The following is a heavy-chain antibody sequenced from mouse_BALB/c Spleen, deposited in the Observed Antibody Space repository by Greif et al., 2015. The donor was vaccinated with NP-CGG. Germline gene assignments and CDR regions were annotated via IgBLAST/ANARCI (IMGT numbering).Heavy chain of an antibody. CDR1: GFNIKDTY. D-gene: IGHD2-3*01. J-gene: IGHJ2*02. CDR3: AIDGFYPRYFDY. Sequence: EVQLQQSGAELVKPGASVKLSCTASGFNIKDTYMHWVKQRPEQGLEWIGRIDPANGNTKYDPKFQGKATITADTSSNTAYLPLSSLTSEDTAVYYCAIDGFYPRYFDYWVQGTSLTVSS. CDR2: IDPANGNT. V-gene: IGHV14-3*02.